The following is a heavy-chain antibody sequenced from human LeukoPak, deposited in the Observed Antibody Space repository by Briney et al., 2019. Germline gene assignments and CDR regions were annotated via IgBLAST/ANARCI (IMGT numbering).Heavy chain of an antibody. V-gene: IGHV1-18*01. CDR1: VYTYTCYY. Sequence: ASVTDTLHGTVYTYTCYYRRSVPQAPGQGLEWRGWISAYNGNTNYAQKLQGRVTVNTDTSPDTPYMELRSLRSDDTAVYYSARDNDCSFFDSWGQG. CDR2: ISAYNGNT. CDR3: ARDNDCSFFDS. D-gene: IGHD2-21*01. J-gene: IGHJ4*02.